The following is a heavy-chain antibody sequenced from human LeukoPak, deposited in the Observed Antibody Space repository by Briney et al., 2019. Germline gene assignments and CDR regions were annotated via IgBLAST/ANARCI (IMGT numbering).Heavy chain of an antibody. D-gene: IGHD6-13*01. CDR2: IYHSGST. Sequence: PSETLSLTCAVSGYSISSGYYWGWIRQPPGKGLEWIGSIYHSGSTYYNPSLKSRVTISVDTSKNQFSLRLGSVTAADTAVYYCARGAIAAAGLGWFDPWGQGTLVTVSS. J-gene: IGHJ5*02. CDR1: GYSISSGYY. V-gene: IGHV4-38-2*01. CDR3: ARGAIAAAGLGWFDP.